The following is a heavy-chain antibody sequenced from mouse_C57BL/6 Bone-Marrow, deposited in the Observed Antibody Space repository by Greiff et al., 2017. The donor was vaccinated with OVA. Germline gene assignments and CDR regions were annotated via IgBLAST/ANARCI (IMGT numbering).Heavy chain of an antibody. CDR3: AREDYYGSSPWFAY. D-gene: IGHD1-1*01. CDR2: ISSGSSTI. J-gene: IGHJ3*01. Sequence: EVQVVESGGGLVKPGGSLKLSCAASGFTFSDYGMHWVRQAPEKGLEWVAYISSGSSTIYYADTVKGRFTISRDNAKNTLFLQMTSLRSEDTAMYYCAREDYYGSSPWFAYWGQGTLVTVSA. V-gene: IGHV5-17*01. CDR1: GFTFSDYG.